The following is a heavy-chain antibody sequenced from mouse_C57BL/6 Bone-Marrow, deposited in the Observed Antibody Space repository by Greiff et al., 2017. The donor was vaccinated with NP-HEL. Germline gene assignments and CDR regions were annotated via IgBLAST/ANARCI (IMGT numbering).Heavy chain of an antibody. CDR2: IYPGSGNT. Sequence: VQLQQSGAELVRPGASVKLSCKASGYTFTDYYINWVKQRPGQGLEWIARIYPGSGNTYYNEKFKGKATLTAEKSSSTAYMQLSSLTSEDSAVYFCASPIYYDYDDWYFDVWGTGTTVTVSS. CDR3: ASPIYYDYDDWYFDV. J-gene: IGHJ1*03. D-gene: IGHD2-4*01. V-gene: IGHV1-76*01. CDR1: GYTFTDYY.